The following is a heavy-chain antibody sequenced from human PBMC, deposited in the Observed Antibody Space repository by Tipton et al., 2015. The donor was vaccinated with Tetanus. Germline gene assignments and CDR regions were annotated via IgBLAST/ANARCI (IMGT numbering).Heavy chain of an antibody. J-gene: IGHJ4*02. CDR3: ARDIIGVSSSSYYFDY. Sequence: TLSLTCAVSGYSISSGYYWGWIRQPPGKGLEWIGSIYHSGSTYYNPSLKSRVTISVDTPKTQFSLKLSSVTAADTAVYYCARDIIGVSSSSYYFDYWGQGTLVTVSS. V-gene: IGHV4-38-2*02. D-gene: IGHD6-13*01. CDR1: GYSISSGYY. CDR2: IYHSGST.